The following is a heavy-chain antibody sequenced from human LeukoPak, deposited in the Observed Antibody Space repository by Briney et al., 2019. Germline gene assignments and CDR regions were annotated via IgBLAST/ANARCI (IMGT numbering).Heavy chain of an antibody. CDR1: GFTFSSYA. V-gene: IGHV3-23*01. CDR2: ISGSGGST. D-gene: IGHD3-22*01. CDR3: AKSPPSYYYDSSGYYPRRDY. J-gene: IGHJ4*02. Sequence: GGSLRLSCAASGFTFSSYAMSWVRQAPGKGLEWVSAISGSGGSTYYADSVKGRFTISRDNSKNTLYLQMNSLRAEDTAVYYCAKSPPSYYYDSSGYYPRRDYWGQGTLVTVSS.